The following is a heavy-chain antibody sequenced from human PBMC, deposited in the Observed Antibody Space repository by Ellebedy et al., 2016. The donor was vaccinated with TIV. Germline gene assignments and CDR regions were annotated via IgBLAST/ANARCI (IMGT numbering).Heavy chain of an antibody. J-gene: IGHJ6*03. D-gene: IGHD3-10*01. CDR1: GFTFSSYW. CDR3: ASNDPAGWFGELSYYYYYMDV. CDR2: IKQDGSEN. V-gene: IGHV3-7*01. Sequence: GESLKISXAASGFTFSSYWMSWVRQAPGKGLEWVANIKQDGSENNYVDSVKGRLTISRDNAKNSLYLQMNSLRAEDTAVYYCASNDPAGWFGELSYYYYYMDVWGKGTTVTVSS.